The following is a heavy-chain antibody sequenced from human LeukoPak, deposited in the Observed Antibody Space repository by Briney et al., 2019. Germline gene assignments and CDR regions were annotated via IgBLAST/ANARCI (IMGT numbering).Heavy chain of an antibody. V-gene: IGHV4-4*02. CDR2: IYHSGST. J-gene: IGHJ3*02. CDR3: ARDIGIAAGDAFDI. D-gene: IGHD6-13*01. CDR1: GGSISSSNW. Sequence: SGTLSLTCAVSGGSISSSNWWSWVRQPPGKGLEWIGEIYHSGSTNYNPSLKSRVIISVDKAKNQFSLKLSSVTAADTAVYYCARDIGIAAGDAFDIWGQGTMVTVSS.